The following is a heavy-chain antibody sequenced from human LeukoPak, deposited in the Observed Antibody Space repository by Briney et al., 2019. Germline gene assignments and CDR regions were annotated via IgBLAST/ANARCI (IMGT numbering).Heavy chain of an antibody. V-gene: IGHV5-51*01. D-gene: IGHD2-2*02. CDR1: GYSFTSYW. CDR3: ARRCSTIEAFDM. CDR2: IYPGDSGT. J-gene: IGHJ3*02. Sequence: GESLKISCKGSGYSFTSYWIAWVRQMPGKGLEWMGIIYPGDSGTRYSSAFQGQVTISADKSTSTAYLQWGSLKASDTAMYYCARRCSTIEAFDMWGQGTMVTVSS.